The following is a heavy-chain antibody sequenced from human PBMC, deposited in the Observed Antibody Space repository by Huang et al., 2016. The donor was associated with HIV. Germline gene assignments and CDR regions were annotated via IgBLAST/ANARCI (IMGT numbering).Heavy chain of an antibody. CDR2: INHSGST. J-gene: IGHJ3*02. V-gene: IGHV4-34*01. D-gene: IGHD1-1*01. Sequence: QVQLQQWGAGLLKPSETLSLTCAVYGGSFSGYYWSWIRQSPGKGLEWIGEINHSGSTNYNPSLKGRLTISVDTSKNQFSRKLSAVTAADTAVYYCARERMMSWLDDHDAFDIWGQGTMVTVSS. CDR3: ARERMMSWLDDHDAFDI. CDR1: GGSFSGYY.